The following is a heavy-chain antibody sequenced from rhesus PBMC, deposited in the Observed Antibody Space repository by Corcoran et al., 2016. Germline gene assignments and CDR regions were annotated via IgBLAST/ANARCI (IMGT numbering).Heavy chain of an antibody. Sequence: QVQLQESGPGLVKPSETLSLTCAVSGGSFNNYWWSWIRQRPGKGLEWIGEIDGYTGNTNHNPSLKSRVTISKDAPTNQFSLQLSSLTDADTAIYYCARSSGWAFDYWGQGVLVTVSS. CDR2: IDGYTGNT. CDR3: ARSSGWAFDY. J-gene: IGHJ4*01. D-gene: IGHD6-31*01. V-gene: IGHV4-80*01. CDR1: GGSFNNYW.